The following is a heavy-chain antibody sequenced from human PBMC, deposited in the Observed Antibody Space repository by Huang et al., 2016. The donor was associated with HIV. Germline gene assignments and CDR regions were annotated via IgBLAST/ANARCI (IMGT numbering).Heavy chain of an antibody. D-gene: IGHD5-18*01. CDR1: GVTLSNSD. CDR3: AKGYPLNYFDY. V-gene: IGHV3-23*01. J-gene: IGHJ4*02. Sequence: EVQLLKSGGGLVQPGGSLRLSCAASGVTLSNSDSDMCWVRQAAGEGLEWVSSIFGSGGTTYYADSVKGRFTISRDTSKNTLFLQMNSLRAEDTAVYYCAKGYPLNYFDYWGQGTLVTVSS. CDR2: IFGSGGTT.